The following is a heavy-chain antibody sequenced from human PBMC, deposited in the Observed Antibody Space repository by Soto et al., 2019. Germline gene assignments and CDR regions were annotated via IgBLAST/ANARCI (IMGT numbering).Heavy chain of an antibody. J-gene: IGHJ4*02. CDR2: ISSNGGST. CDR3: VKDDAVQLIIRSSPTAFVF. Sequence: GGSLRLSCSASGFTFSSYAMHWVRQAPGKGLEYVSAISSNGGSTYYTDSVKGRFTISRDNSKNTLYLQMSSLRAEDTAVYYCVKDDAVQLIIRSSPTAFVFWCKGTLV. CDR1: GFTFSSYA. V-gene: IGHV3-64D*08. D-gene: IGHD2-8*01.